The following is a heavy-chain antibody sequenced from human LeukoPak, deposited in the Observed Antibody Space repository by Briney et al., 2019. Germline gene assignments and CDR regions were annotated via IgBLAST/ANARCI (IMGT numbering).Heavy chain of an antibody. J-gene: IGHJ4*02. CDR1: GFTFSSYG. CDR2: ISYDGSNK. Sequence: GGSLRLSCAASGFTFSSYGMHWVRQAPGKGLEWVAVISYDGSNKYYADSVKGRFTISRDNSKNTLYLQMNSLRAEDTAVYYGAKARCGGDCYALMDWGQGTLVTVSS. CDR3: AKARCGGDCYALMD. D-gene: IGHD2-21*02. V-gene: IGHV3-30*18.